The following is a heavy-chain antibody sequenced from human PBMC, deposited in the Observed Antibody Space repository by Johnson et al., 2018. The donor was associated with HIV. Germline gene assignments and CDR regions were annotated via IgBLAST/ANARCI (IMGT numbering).Heavy chain of an antibody. CDR3: ARDSPRQWLGVDAFDI. CDR2: IAYDGSNK. D-gene: IGHD6-19*01. CDR1: GFTFSSYG. Sequence: QVQLVESGGGVVQPGRSLRLSCAASGFTFSSYGMHRVRQAPGTGLEWVAVIAYDGSNKYYADSVKGRFPISRDNSKNTLYLHMNSLRAEDTAVYYCARDSPRQWLGVDAFDIWCQGTMVTVSS. J-gene: IGHJ3*02. V-gene: IGHV3-33*08.